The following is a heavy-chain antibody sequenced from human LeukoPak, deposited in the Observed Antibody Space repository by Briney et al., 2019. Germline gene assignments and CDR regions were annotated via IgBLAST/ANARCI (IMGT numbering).Heavy chain of an antibody. V-gene: IGHV3-15*01. D-gene: IGHD1-26*01. J-gene: IGHJ4*02. Sequence: GGSLRLSCAASGFTLSNARMNWVRQAPGKGLEWVGRIKSKTDGGTTDYAAPVKGRFIISTDDSKNTLYLQMDSLKTEDTAVYYCATGIVGTTYYWGQGTLVTVSS. CDR3: ATGIVGTTYY. CDR1: GFTLSNAR. CDR2: IKSKTDGGTT.